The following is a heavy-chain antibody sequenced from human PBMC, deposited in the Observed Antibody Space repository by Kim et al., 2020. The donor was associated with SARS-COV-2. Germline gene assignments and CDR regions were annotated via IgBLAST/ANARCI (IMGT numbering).Heavy chain of an antibody. J-gene: IGHJ6*02. CDR3: ARVMDAATRHYCYYGMDV. Sequence: GGSLRLSCAASGFTFSSYGMHWVRQAPGKGLEWVAVIWYGGSNKYYADSVKGRFTISRDNSKNTLYLQMNSLRAEDTAVYYCARVMDAATRHYCYYGMDVWGQGTPVTVSS. V-gene: IGHV3-33*01. CDR2: IWYGGSNK. CDR1: GFTFSSYG. D-gene: IGHD2-15*01.